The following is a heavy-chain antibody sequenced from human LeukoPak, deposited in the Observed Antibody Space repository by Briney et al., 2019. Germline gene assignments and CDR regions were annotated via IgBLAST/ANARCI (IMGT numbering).Heavy chain of an antibody. J-gene: IGHJ4*02. V-gene: IGHV1-69*13. CDR3: ARGWLAETTVVTPYNY. CDR2: ITPIFRTP. CDR1: GGTSSSTT. D-gene: IGHD2-21*02. Sequence: SVKVSCKASGGTSSSTTINWVRQAPGQGLEWMGGITPIFRTPNYAQKFQGRVTITAVESMSTAYMELSSLRSEDTAVYYCARGWLAETTVVTPYNYWGQGTLVTVSS.